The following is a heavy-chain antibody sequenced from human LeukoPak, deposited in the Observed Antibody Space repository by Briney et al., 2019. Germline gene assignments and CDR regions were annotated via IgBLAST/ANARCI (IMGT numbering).Heavy chain of an antibody. J-gene: IGHJ2*01. CDR1: GFTFNNYA. CDR2: ISRSGATT. CDR3: ARDPGDRWFFDL. D-gene: IGHD7-27*01. V-gene: IGHV3-23*01. Sequence: PGGSLRLSCAASGFTFNNYAMDWVRQAPGKGLEWVSLISRSGATTYYADSVKGRLTISRDNSRNTLYLQMTSLRAEDTAVYYCARDPGDRWFFDLWGRGTLVTVSS.